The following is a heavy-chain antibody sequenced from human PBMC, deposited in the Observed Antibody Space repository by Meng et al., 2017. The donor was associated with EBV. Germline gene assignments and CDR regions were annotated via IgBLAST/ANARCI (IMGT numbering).Heavy chain of an antibody. CDR1: GFIFRDSA. D-gene: IGHD3-16*01. J-gene: IGHJ4*02. CDR3: WGDLNYGSY. CDR2: VETKTSKYAT. Sequence: LGESGGGLVRPGGSLKLSRGASGFIFRDSAMHWVRQASGKGLEWVGRVETKTSKYATAYAASVKGRFSVSRDDSKNMVFLEMNSLKTEDTARYYCWGDLNYGSYWGQGTLVTVSS. V-gene: IGHV3-73*01.